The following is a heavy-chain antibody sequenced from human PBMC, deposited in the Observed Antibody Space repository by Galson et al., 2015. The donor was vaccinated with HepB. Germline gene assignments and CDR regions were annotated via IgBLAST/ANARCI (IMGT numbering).Heavy chain of an antibody. Sequence: QSGAEVKKPGESLRISCKGSGYSFTSYWISWVRQMPGKGLEWMGRIDPSDSYTNYSPSFQGHVTISADKSISTAYLQWSSLKASDTAMNYCARRATDYYDSSCYPSGAFDIWGQGTMVTVSS. CDR3: ARRATDYYDSSCYPSGAFDI. J-gene: IGHJ3*02. D-gene: IGHD3-22*01. V-gene: IGHV5-10-1*01. CDR1: GYSFTSYW. CDR2: IDPSDSYT.